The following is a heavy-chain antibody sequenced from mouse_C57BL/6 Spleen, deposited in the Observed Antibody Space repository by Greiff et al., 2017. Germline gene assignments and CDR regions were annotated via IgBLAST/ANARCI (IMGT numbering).Heavy chain of an antibody. CDR2: IDPSDSYT. Sequence: QVQLQQPGAELVMPGASVKLSCKASGYTFTSYWMHWVKQRPGQGLEWIGEIDPSDSYTNYNQKFKGKSTLTVDKSSSTAYMQLSSLTSEDSAVYYCARSTTVGYSDVWGTGTTVTVSS. CDR3: ARSTTVGYSDV. CDR1: GYTFTSYW. J-gene: IGHJ1*03. D-gene: IGHD2-13*01. V-gene: IGHV1-69*01.